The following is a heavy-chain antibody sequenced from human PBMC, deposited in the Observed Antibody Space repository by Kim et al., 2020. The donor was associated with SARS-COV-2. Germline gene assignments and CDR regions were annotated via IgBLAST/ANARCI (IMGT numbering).Heavy chain of an antibody. D-gene: IGHD3-22*01. Sequence: GGSLRLSCAASGFTFTNAWMSWVRQAPGKGLDWVGRIKSKADGETTDYSAHVKGRFTISRDDSKNTLCLQMNSLKTEDTAVYYCTVDAIVDASNNYYSPWLAFWGQGTPVTVSS. J-gene: IGHJ5*01. V-gene: IGHV3-15*01. CDR1: GFTFTNAW. CDR3: TVDAIVDASNNYYSPWLAF. CDR2: IKSKADGETT.